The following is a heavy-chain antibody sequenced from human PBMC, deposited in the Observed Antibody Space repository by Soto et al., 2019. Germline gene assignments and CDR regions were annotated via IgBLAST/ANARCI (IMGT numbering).Heavy chain of an antibody. CDR2: IGTAGDP. Sequence: GGPLRLSCAASGFTFSSYDMHWVRQATGKGLEWVSAIGTAGDPYYPGSVKGRFTISRENAKNSLYLQMNSLRAGDTAVYYCARDPRYYDILTGYRSYYYYGMDVWGQGTTVTV. CDR3: ARDPRYYDILTGYRSYYYYGMDV. CDR1: GFTFSSYD. V-gene: IGHV3-13*05. J-gene: IGHJ6*02. D-gene: IGHD3-9*01.